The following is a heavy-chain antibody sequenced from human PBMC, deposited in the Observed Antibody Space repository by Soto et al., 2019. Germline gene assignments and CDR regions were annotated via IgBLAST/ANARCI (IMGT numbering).Heavy chain of an antibody. J-gene: IGHJ4*02. Sequence: EVQLVESGGGLVQPGGSLRLSCAASGFTFSSHWMHWVRQAPGKGLVWVSRLNSDGSSASYADSVKGRFTISRDNAKNKLYLQMNSLRDEDTAVYYCVRDREYQLLFTGGQGILVTVSS. V-gene: IGHV3-74*01. CDR2: LNSDGSSA. CDR1: GFTFSSHW. D-gene: IGHD2-2*01. CDR3: VRDREYQLLFT.